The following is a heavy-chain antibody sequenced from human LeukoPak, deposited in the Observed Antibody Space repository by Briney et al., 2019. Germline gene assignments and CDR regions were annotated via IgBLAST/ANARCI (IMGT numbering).Heavy chain of an antibody. CDR1: GFTFSSYA. CDR2: ISGSGGST. J-gene: IGHJ4*02. D-gene: IGHD2-2*01. Sequence: GGSLRLSCAASGFTFSSYAMSWVRQAPGKGLEWVSAISGSGGSTYYADSVKGRFTISRDNSKNTLYLQMNSLRAEDTAVYYCAKAWQYQLLSLPPYYFYYWGQGTLVTVSS. V-gene: IGHV3-23*01. CDR3: AKAWQYQLLSLPPYYFYY.